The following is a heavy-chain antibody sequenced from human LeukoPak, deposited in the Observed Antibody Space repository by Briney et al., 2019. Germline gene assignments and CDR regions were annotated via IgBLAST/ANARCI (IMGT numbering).Heavy chain of an antibody. CDR2: IYDGGIT. Sequence: PGRSLRLSCAASGFTVSTKFMSSVRQAPGKGLGWVSVIYDGGITYYADSVKGRFTISGENSKNMLFLQMNSLRAEDTAVYYCARFYDTSGYLDCWGQGTLVTVSS. J-gene: IGHJ4*02. D-gene: IGHD3-22*01. CDR3: ARFYDTSGYLDC. V-gene: IGHV3-66*01. CDR1: GFTVSTKF.